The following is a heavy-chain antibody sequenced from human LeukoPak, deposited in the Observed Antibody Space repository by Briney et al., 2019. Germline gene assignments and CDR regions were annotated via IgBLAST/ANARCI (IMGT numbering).Heavy chain of an antibody. CDR3: ARVRWGNYYYYYGMDV. V-gene: IGHV1-69*02. CDR2: IIPILGIA. J-gene: IGHJ6*02. D-gene: IGHD7-27*01. CDR1: GGTFSSYT. Sequence: GSSVKVSCKASGGTFSSYTISCVRQAPGQGLEWMGRIIPILGIANYAQKFQGRVTITADKSTSTAYMELSSLRSEDTAVYYCARVRWGNYYYYYGMDVWGQGTTVTVSS.